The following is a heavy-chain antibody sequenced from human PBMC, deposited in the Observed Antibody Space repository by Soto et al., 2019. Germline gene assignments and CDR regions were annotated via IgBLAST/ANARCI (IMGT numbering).Heavy chain of an antibody. CDR1: GDGVSSNSAA. D-gene: IGHD3-22*01. Sequence: SQTLSLTCAISGDGVSSNSAAWNWIRQSPSRGLEWLGRTYYRSKWYNDYAVSVKSRITINPDTSKNQFSLQLNSVTPEDTAVYYCARDRAYYYDSSGYYHDAFDIWGQGTRSPSPQ. J-gene: IGHJ3*02. V-gene: IGHV6-1*01. CDR3: ARDRAYYYDSSGYYHDAFDI. CDR2: TYYRSKWYN.